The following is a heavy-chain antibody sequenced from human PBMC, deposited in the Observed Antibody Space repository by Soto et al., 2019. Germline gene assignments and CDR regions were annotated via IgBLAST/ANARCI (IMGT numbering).Heavy chain of an antibody. J-gene: IGHJ4*02. D-gene: IGHD1-26*01. CDR3: AREYPVHSAYFDY. CDR2: MYYSGSA. V-gene: IGHV4-59*01. Sequence: SETLSLTCTVSGASISSYYWTWIRQPPEKGLEWIGYMYYSGSANYNPSLRSRVTISVDTSKNQFSLNLNSVTAADTAVYYCAREYPVHSAYFDYWGQGILVTVSS. CDR1: GASISSYY.